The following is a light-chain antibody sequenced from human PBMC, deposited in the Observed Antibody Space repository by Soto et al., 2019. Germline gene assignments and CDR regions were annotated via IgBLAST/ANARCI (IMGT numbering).Light chain of an antibody. V-gene: IGLV2-8*01. CDR1: SSDVGGYRY. Sequence: QSALTQPPSASGFPGQSVTISCTGTSSDVGGYRYVYWYQQHPGKAPKLMIYEVSQRPSGVPDRFSGSKSGNTASLTVSGLQAEEEADYYCSSYAGRDSVLFGGGTKVTVL. CDR3: SSYAGRDSVL. CDR2: EVS. J-gene: IGLJ2*01.